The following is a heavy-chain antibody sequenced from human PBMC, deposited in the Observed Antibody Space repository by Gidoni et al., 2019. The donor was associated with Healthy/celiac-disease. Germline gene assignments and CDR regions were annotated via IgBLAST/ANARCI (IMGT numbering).Heavy chain of an antibody. Sequence: QVQLQQWGAGLLKPSETLSLTCTVYGGSFSGYYWSWIRQPPGKGLEWIGEINHSGSTNYNPSLKSRVTISVDTSKNQFSLKLSSVTAADTAVYYCARASGSLVRGPFDYWGQGTLVTVSS. D-gene: IGHD3-10*01. CDR2: INHSGST. CDR3: ARASGSLVRGPFDY. V-gene: IGHV4-34*01. J-gene: IGHJ4*02. CDR1: GGSFSGYY.